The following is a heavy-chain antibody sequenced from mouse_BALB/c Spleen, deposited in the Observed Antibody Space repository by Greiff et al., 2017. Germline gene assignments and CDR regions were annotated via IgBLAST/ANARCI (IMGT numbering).Heavy chain of an antibody. CDR2: ISSGSSTI. D-gene: IGHD2-14*01. CDR3: ARVQRDYYAMDY. V-gene: IGHV5-17*02. Sequence: DVQLQESGGGLVQPGGSRKLSCAASGFTFSSFGMHWVRQAPEKGLEWVAYISSGSSTIYYADTVKGRFTISRDNPKNTLFLQMTSLRSEDTAMYYCARVQRDYYAMDYWGQGTSVTVSS. J-gene: IGHJ4*01. CDR1: GFTFSSFG.